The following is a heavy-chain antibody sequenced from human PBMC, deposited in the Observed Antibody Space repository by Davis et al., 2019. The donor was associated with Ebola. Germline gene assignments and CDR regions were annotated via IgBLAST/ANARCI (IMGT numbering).Heavy chain of an antibody. D-gene: IGHD5-18*01. CDR3: VSSYRYSSSDY. CDR2: ISSNGGST. V-gene: IGHV3-64D*08. CDR1: GFTFSSYA. Sequence: PGGSLRLSCAASGFTFSSYAMHWVRQAPGKGLEYVSAISSNGGSTYYADSVKGRFTISRDNSKNTLYLQMSSLRAEDTAVYYCVSSYRYSSSDYWGQGTLVTVSS. J-gene: IGHJ4*02.